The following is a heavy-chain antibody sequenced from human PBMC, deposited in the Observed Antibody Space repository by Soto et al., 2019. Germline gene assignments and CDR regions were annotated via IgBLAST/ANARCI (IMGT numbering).Heavy chain of an antibody. J-gene: IGHJ6*02. CDR2: LDWDDDK. CDR1: GFSLSTSGMR. V-gene: IGHV2-70*04. CDR3: ALIGYGMEV. Sequence: GSGPTLVNPTQTLTVTCTFSGFSLSTSGMRVSWIRQPPGKALEWLARLDWDDDKFYSTSLKTRLTISKDTSKNQVVLTMTNMDPVDTGTYYCALIGYGMEVWFQGTKVTVSS.